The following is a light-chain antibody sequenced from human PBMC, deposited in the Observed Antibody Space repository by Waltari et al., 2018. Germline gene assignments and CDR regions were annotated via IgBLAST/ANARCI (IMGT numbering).Light chain of an antibody. J-gene: IGKJ1*01. CDR1: QSVGTY. CDR3: QKYVNLPAT. V-gene: IGKV3-20*01. CDR2: GAS. Sequence: SCRASQSVGTYLAWYQQKPGQAPRLLIYGASNRATGIPDRFSGSGSGTDFSLTISRLEPEDFAVYYCQKYVNLPATFGQGTKVEIK.